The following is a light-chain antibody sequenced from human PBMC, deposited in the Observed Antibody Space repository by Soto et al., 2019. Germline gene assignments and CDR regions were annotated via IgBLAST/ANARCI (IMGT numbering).Light chain of an antibody. J-gene: IGKJ5*01. CDR3: QQYNNWPPT. V-gene: IGKV3-15*01. Sequence: EIVMTQSPAILSVSPGERATLSCRANQSVSSNLAWYQQKPGQAPRLLIYGASTRATGIPARFSGSGSGTEFTLTISSLQSEDFAVYYCQQYNNWPPTFGQGTRLEIK. CDR2: GAS. CDR1: QSVSSN.